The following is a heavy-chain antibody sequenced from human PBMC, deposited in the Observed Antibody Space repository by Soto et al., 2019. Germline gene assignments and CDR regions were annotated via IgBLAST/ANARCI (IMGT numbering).Heavy chain of an antibody. CDR3: AKDIDGNGIDY. D-gene: IGHD1-26*01. V-gene: IGHV3-30*18. J-gene: IGHJ4*01. Sequence: GGSLRLSCAASGCTFSSYGMHWVRQAPGKGLEWVAVISHDGSNKYYADSVKGRFTISRDNSKNTLYLQMNSLRAEDTAVYYCAKDIDGNGIDYRGQGTPVTVSA. CDR2: ISHDGSNK. CDR1: GCTFSSYG.